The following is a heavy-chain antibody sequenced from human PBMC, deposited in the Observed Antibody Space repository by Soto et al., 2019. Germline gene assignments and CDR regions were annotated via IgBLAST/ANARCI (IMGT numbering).Heavy chain of an antibody. D-gene: IGHD3-10*01. V-gene: IGHV4-34*01. Sequence: QVQLQQWGAGLLKPSETLSLTCAVYGGSFSGHYWSWIRQPPGKGLEWIGEINHSGSTNYNPSLKSRVTMSVYTSKNQFSLKLSSVTAADTAVYYCARGLGGSEDYWGQETLVTVSS. J-gene: IGHJ4*02. CDR2: INHSGST. CDR1: GGSFSGHY. CDR3: ARGLGGSEDY.